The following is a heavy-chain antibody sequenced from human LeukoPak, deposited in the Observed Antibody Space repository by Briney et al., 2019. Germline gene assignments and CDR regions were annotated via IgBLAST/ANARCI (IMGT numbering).Heavy chain of an antibody. J-gene: IGHJ4*02. CDR2: ISYDGSNK. CDR1: GFTFSSYA. V-gene: IGHV3-30-3*01. CDR3: ARDYGGSGYYFDY. Sequence: GGSLRLSCAASGFTFSSYAMHWVRQAPGRGLEWVAVISYDGSNKYYADSVKGRFTISRDNSKNTLYLQMNSLRAEDTAVYYCARDYGGSGYYFDYWGQGTLVTVSS. D-gene: IGHD3-16*01.